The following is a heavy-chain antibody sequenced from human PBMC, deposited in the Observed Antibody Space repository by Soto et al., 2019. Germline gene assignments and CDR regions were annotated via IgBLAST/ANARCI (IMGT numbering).Heavy chain of an antibody. CDR2: IYFYNGAISST. J-gene: IGHJ4*02. CDR3: AWGTDAYKNGF. CDR1: GGSINSGGSH. V-gene: IGHV4-31*03. D-gene: IGHD2-8*01. Sequence: QVQLQDSGPGLVKPSQTLSLTCSVSGGSINSGGSHWTWIRQHPEKGLEWIGFIYFYNGAISSTSYNPSLQSRVAKSVDTSKNHVSLNLNSVTVADTAVYFCAWGTDAYKNGFWGLGTLVTVSS.